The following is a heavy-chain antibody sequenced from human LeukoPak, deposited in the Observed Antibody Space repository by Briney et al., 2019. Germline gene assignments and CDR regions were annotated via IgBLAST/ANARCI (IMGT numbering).Heavy chain of an antibody. J-gene: IGHJ5*02. CDR3: AKAYFMGATTGWFDP. CDR1: GFPFSSYA. CDR2: ISGSGGST. Sequence: PGASLSLSCAASGFPFSSYAMSWVRQAPGKGLEWVSAISGSGGSTYYPDSVKGRFTISRDNSKNTLYLQMNSLRAEDTAVYYCAKAYFMGATTGWFDPWGQGTLVTVSS. V-gene: IGHV3-23*01. D-gene: IGHD1-26*01.